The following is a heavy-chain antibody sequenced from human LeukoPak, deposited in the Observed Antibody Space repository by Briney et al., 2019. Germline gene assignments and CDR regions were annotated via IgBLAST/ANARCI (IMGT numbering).Heavy chain of an antibody. CDR3: AKELAAAGYFDY. CDR2: ISWNSGSI. D-gene: IGHD6-13*01. J-gene: IGHJ4*02. CDR1: GFTVSSNY. V-gene: IGHV3-9*01. Sequence: GGSLRLSCAASGFTVSSNYMSWVRQAPGKGLEWVSGISWNSGSIGYADSVKGRFTISRDNAKNSLYLQMNSLRAEDTALYYCAKELAAAGYFDYWGQGTLVTVSS.